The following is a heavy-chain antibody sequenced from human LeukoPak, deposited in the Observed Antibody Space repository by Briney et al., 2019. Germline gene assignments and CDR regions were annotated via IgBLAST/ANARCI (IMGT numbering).Heavy chain of an antibody. J-gene: IGHJ4*02. CDR3: ARVFNGDYVY. V-gene: IGHV3-21*01. Sequence: GGSLRLSCAASGFTFSSYSMNWVRQAPGKGLEWVSSISSSSSYIYYADSVKGRSTISRDNAKNSLYLQMNSLRAEDTAVYYCARVFNGDYVYWGQGTLVTVSS. CDR2: ISSSSSYI. CDR1: GFTFSSYS. D-gene: IGHD4-17*01.